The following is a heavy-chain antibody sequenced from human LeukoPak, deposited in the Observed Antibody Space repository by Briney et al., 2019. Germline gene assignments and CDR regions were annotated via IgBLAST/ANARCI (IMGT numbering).Heavy chain of an antibody. V-gene: IGHV1-2*02. Sequence: ASVRVSCTASGYTFTGYYMHWLRQAPGQGLEWMRWINPNSGGTKYAQKFQGRVTMTRDTSISTGDMELSRLRSDDTAVYYCARGEVSSWYDYFQHWGQGSLVTVSS. CDR2: INPNSGGT. CDR3: ARGEVSSWYDYFQH. D-gene: IGHD6-13*01. CDR1: GYTFTGYY. J-gene: IGHJ1*01.